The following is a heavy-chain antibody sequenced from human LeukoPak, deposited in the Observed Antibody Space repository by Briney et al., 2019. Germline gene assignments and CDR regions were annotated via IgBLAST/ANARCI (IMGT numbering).Heavy chain of an antibody. D-gene: IGHD2-8*01. J-gene: IGHJ4*02. Sequence: PGGSVRVSCMAPGYTFTGYYMRWGRQAPGQGVGWMGRINPNSGGKNYAQKFQGRVTMTRDTSISTAYMELSRLRSDDTAVYYCARVHCTNGVCYLFDYWGQGTLVTVSS. CDR2: INPNSGGK. CDR3: ARVHCTNGVCYLFDY. CDR1: GYTFTGYY. V-gene: IGHV1-2*06.